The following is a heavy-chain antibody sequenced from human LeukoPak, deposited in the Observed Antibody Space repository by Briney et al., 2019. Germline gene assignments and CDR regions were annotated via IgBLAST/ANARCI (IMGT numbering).Heavy chain of an antibody. D-gene: IGHD1-26*01. Sequence: QSGGSLRLSCAASGFTFNTYAMSWVRQAPGKGLEWVSAISDSGGSAYYADSVKGRFTISRDNSKNTLYLQMNSLRAEDTAVYYCAKLKGQSGNYGDSLHRSRFPFDIWGQGTMVTVSS. V-gene: IGHV3-23*01. CDR3: AKLKGQSGNYGDSLHRSRFPFDI. CDR1: GFTFNTYA. J-gene: IGHJ3*02. CDR2: ISDSGGSA.